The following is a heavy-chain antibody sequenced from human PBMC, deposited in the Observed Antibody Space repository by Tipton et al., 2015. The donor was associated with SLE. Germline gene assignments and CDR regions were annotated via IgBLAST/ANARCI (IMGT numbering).Heavy chain of an antibody. J-gene: IGHJ4*02. Sequence: QSGAEVKKPGASVKVSCKASGYTFTTYGISWVRQAPGQGLEWMGWMNTYNGNTKYSQKFQGRVTMTTDTSTSTVYMDLRSLRSDDTAVYYGARVRYDLGSGLNYWGQGTLVTVSS. CDR1: GYTFTTYG. CDR2: MNTYNGNT. D-gene: IGHD3-3*01. V-gene: IGHV1-18*01. CDR3: ARVRYDLGSGLNY.